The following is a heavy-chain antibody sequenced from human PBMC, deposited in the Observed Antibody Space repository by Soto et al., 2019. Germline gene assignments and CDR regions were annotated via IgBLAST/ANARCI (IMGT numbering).Heavy chain of an antibody. Sequence: EVQLLESGGDLVQPGGSLRLSCAASGFTFSSYAMNWVRQAPGKGLEWVASISGTGDSTYYADSVKGRFTISRDNFANTLYLKMHSLRVDDTAVYYCSKDRGVRGDYWGQGTLVIVSS. V-gene: IGHV3-23*01. CDR2: ISGTGDST. D-gene: IGHD3-10*01. CDR1: GFTFSSYA. CDR3: SKDRGVRGDY. J-gene: IGHJ4*02.